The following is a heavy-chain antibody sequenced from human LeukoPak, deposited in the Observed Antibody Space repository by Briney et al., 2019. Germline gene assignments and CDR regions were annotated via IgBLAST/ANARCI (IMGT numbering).Heavy chain of an antibody. CDR2: IYAGDTI. V-gene: IGHV3-66*01. CDR3: AKDDDWGRYRH. J-gene: IGHJ1*01. CDR1: GFSVRNNY. D-gene: IGHD3-16*01. Sequence: GGSLRLSCVVSGFSVRNNYVSWVRQAPGKGLEWVSVIYAGDTIHYADSVKGRFTISRDNSKNTVYLQMNSLRAEDTALYYCAKDDDWGRYRHWGQGTLVTVSS.